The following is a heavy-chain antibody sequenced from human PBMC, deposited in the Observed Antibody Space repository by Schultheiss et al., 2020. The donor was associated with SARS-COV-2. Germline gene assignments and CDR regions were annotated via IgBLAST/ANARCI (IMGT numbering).Heavy chain of an antibody. V-gene: IGHV3-15*01. CDR3: ARGVDSSGYINY. CDR1: GFTFSSYA. Sequence: GGSLRLSCAASGFTFSSYAMHWVRQAPGKGLEWVGRIKSKSDGGTTDYAAPVKGRFTISRDDSKNTVYLQMGSLRDEDMAVYYCARGVDSSGYINYWGQGTLVTVSS. J-gene: IGHJ4*02. CDR2: IKSKSDGGTT. D-gene: IGHD3-22*01.